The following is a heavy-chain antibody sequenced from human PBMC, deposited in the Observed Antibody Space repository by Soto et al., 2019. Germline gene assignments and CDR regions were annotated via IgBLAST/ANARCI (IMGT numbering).Heavy chain of an antibody. CDR2: IIPIFGTA. D-gene: IGHD6-13*01. CDR3: AREGPTQRPAAGLLNFDY. CDR1: GGTFSSYA. J-gene: IGHJ4*02. Sequence: QVQLVQSGAEVKKPGSSVKVSCKASGGTFSSYAISWVRQAPGQGLEWMGGIIPIFGTANYAQKFQGRLTITAEESTSTAYMELSSMRSEDTAVYYCAREGPTQRPAAGLLNFDYWGQGTLVTVS. V-gene: IGHV1-69*01.